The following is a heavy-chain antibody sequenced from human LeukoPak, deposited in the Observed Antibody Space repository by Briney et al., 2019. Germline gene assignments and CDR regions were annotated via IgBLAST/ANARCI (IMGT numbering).Heavy chain of an antibody. J-gene: IGHJ4*02. Sequence: SETLSLTCTVSGGSISNYCWSWIRQSAGKGLEWIGRIYITGSTNYNPSLKSRVSTSLDTSKNQLSLKLSSVTAADTAVYYCARVHYYDNSGYWFFDYWGQGTLVTVSS. CDR3: ARVHYYDNSGYWFFDY. CDR1: GGSISNYC. CDR2: IYITGST. D-gene: IGHD3-22*01. V-gene: IGHV4-4*07.